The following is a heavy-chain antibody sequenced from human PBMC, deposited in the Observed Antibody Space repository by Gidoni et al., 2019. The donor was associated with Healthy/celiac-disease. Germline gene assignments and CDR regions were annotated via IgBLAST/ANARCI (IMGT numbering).Heavy chain of an antibody. CDR3: ARDLPGTTYLDY. Sequence: EVQLVESGGGLVQPGGSLRLSCAASGFTVSSNYMSWVRQAPGKGLEWVSVIYSGGSTYYADSVKGRFTISRDNSKNTLYLQMNSLRAEDTAVYYCARDLPGTTYLDYWGQGTLVTVSS. CDR2: IYSGGST. D-gene: IGHD1-7*01. J-gene: IGHJ4*02. CDR1: GFTVSSNY. V-gene: IGHV3-66*01.